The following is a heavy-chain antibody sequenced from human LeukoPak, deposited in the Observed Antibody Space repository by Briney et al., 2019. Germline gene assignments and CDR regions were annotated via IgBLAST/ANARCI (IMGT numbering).Heavy chain of an antibody. CDR1: GFTFRSYA. CDR2: ISGSGGST. D-gene: IGHD3-3*01. Sequence: PGGSLRLSCAASGFTFRSYAMSWVRQPPGKGLEWVSAISGSGGSTYYADSVKGRFTISRDNSKNTLYLQMNSLRAEDTAVYYCAKGSDFWSGYPSVVWGKGTTVTVSS. CDR3: AKGSDFWSGYPSVV. V-gene: IGHV3-23*01. J-gene: IGHJ6*04.